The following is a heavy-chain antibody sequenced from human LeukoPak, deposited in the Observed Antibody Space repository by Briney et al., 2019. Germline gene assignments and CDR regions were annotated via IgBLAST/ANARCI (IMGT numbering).Heavy chain of an antibody. CDR3: ARVGSSGSYNEDY. Sequence: GGSLRLSCATSGFTFSSYSMNWVRQAPGKGLEWVSSISSSSTYIYYADSVKGRFTISRDNAKNSLYLQMNTLRAEDTAVYYCARVGSSGSYNEDYWGQGTLVTVSS. V-gene: IGHV3-21*01. D-gene: IGHD1-26*01. CDR2: ISSSSTYI. J-gene: IGHJ4*02. CDR1: GFTFSSYS.